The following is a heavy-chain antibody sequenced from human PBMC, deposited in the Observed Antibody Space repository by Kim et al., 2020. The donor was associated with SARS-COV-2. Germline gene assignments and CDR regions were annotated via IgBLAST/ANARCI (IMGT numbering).Heavy chain of an antibody. CDR2: RGGRT. D-gene: IGHD3-16*01. Sequence: RGGRTYYADAVKGRFTISRENAKNTLYRQMNSRRAEDTAVYYCALSGGSWGQGTLVTVSS. CDR3: ALSGGS. J-gene: IGHJ4*02. V-gene: IGHV3-23*01.